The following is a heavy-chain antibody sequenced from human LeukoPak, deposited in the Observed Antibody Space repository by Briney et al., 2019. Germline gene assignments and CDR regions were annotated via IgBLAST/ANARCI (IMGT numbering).Heavy chain of an antibody. D-gene: IGHD2-2*01. Sequence: ASVKVSCKASGYTFTSYDINWVRQATGQGLEWMGWMNPNRGNTGYAQKFQGRVTITRNTSISTAYMELSSLRSEDTAVYYCARVRKGYCSSTSCRNWFDPWGQGTLVTVSS. J-gene: IGHJ5*02. CDR3: ARVRKGYCSSTSCRNWFDP. CDR1: GYTFTSYD. CDR2: MNPNRGNT. V-gene: IGHV1-8*03.